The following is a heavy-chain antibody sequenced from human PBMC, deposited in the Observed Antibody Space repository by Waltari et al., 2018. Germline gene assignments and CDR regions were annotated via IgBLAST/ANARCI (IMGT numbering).Heavy chain of an antibody. V-gene: IGHV3-23*01. CDR3: AKDYTVVIVPEVIFDS. Sequence: EVQLLESGGGLVQPGGSLRLSCAASGFTFSSYAMSWLRQTPGEVLGGVSGMESLGGSTYYADSVKGRFTISRDNSKNTVSLQMNNLRAEDTGVYYCAKDYTVVIVPEVIFDSWGQGTLVTVSS. CDR1: GFTFSSYA. CDR2: MESLGGST. J-gene: IGHJ4*02. D-gene: IGHD2-2*01.